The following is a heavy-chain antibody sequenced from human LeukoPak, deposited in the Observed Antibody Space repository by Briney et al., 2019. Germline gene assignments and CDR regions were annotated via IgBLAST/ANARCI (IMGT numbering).Heavy chain of an antibody. Sequence: SETLSLTCAVYGASFSGYYCGWIRQPPGKGLEWIGEINHSGSPNYNPFLKSRVTISVDTSKNQFSLKLTSVTAADTAVYYCARGQTYYEFWDLIKYYMDVWGKGTTVTVSS. CDR2: INHSGSP. D-gene: IGHD3-3*01. V-gene: IGHV4-34*01. CDR1: GASFSGYY. CDR3: ARGQTYYEFWDLIKYYMDV. J-gene: IGHJ6*03.